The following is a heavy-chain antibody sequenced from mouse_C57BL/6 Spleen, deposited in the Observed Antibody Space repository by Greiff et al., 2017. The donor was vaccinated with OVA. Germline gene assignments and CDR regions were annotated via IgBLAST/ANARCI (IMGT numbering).Heavy chain of an antibody. Sequence: EVQLVESGGGLVQPGGSLSLSCAASGFTFTDYYMSWVRQPPGKALEWLGFIRNKANGYTTEYSASVKGRFTISRDNSQSILYLQMNALRAEDSATYYCARYISSSGSFAYWGQGTLVTVSA. J-gene: IGHJ3*01. CDR1: GFTFTDYY. CDR3: ARYISSSGSFAY. CDR2: IRNKANGYTT. D-gene: IGHD3-2*02. V-gene: IGHV7-3*01.